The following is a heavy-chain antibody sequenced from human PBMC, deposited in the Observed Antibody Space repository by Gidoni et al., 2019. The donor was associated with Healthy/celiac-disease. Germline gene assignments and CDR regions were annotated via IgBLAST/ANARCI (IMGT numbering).Heavy chain of an antibody. D-gene: IGHD1-26*01. J-gene: IGHJ4*02. Sequence: EVQLVESGGGLVQPGGSLRLSCAASGFTFSSYAMHWVRQAPGKGLEYVSAISSNGGSTYYANSVKGRFTISRDNSKNTLDLQMGSLRAEDMAVYYCATSGSYYLNYFDYWGQGTLVTVSS. V-gene: IGHV3-64*01. CDR2: ISSNGGST. CDR1: GFTFSSYA. CDR3: ATSGSYYLNYFDY.